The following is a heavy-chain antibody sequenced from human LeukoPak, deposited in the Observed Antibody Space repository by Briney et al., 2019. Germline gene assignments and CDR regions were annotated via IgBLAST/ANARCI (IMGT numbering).Heavy chain of an antibody. J-gene: IGHJ4*02. Sequence: GGSLRLSCAASGLTFSSYSMNWVRQAPGKGLEWVSYISSSSRTIYYADSVKGRFTISRDNAKNSLYLQMNSLRAEDTAVYYCARPYDFWSGYSAGSYFDYWGQGTLVTVSS. V-gene: IGHV3-48*01. CDR3: ARPYDFWSGYSAGSYFDY. D-gene: IGHD3-3*01. CDR2: ISSSSRTI. CDR1: GLTFSSYS.